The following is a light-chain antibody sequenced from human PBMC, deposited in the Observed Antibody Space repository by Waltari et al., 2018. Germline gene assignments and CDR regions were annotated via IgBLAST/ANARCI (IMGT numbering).Light chain of an antibody. V-gene: IGLV2-23*01. Sequence: QSALTQPASVSGSPGQSITLPCPGPTSDVGSYNLVSWYQQHPGKVPKLIIYEDTKRPSGVSDRFSGSKSGNTASLTISGLQAEDEADYHCCAHAGSGIWVFGGGTKLTVL. J-gene: IGLJ3*02. CDR1: TSDVGSYNL. CDR2: EDT. CDR3: CAHAGSGIWV.